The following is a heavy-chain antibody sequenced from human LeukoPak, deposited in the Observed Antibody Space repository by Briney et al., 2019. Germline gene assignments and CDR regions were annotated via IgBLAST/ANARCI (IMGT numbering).Heavy chain of an antibody. CDR1: GGSISSSSYY. D-gene: IGHD6-19*01. CDR3: ARVGGGWYKDWFDP. CDR2: IYYSGST. J-gene: IGHJ5*02. V-gene: IGHV4-39*07. Sequence: SETLSLTCTVSGGSISSSSYYWGWIRQPPGKGLEWIGSIYYSGSTYYNPSLKSRVTISVDTSKNQFSLKLSSVTAADTAVYYCARVGGGWYKDWFDPWGQGTLVTVSS.